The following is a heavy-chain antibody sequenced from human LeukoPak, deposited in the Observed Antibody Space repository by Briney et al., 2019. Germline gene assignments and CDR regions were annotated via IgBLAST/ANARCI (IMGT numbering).Heavy chain of an antibody. CDR1: GFTFDDYA. V-gene: IGHV3-21*01. Sequence: PGGSLRLSCAASGFTFDDYAMHWVRQAPGKGLEWVSSISSSSSYIYYADSVKGRFTISRDNAKNSLYLQMNSLRAEDTAVYYCARDSSGWYGHYWGQGTLVTVSS. CDR3: ARDSSGWYGHY. D-gene: IGHD6-19*01. CDR2: ISSSSSYI. J-gene: IGHJ4*02.